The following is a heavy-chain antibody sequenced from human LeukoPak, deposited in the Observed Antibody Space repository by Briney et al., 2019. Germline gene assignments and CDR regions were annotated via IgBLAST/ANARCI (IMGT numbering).Heavy chain of an antibody. CDR1: GFTFSSYG. CDR2: IRYDGSNK. Sequence: GGSLRLSCAASGFTFSSYGMHWVRQAPGKGLEWVAFIRYDGSNKYYADSVKGRFTISRDNSKNTLYLQMNSLRAEDTAVYYCARVRGGDYSSSSGGFDYWGQGTLVTVSS. CDR3: ARVRGGDYSSSSGGFDY. J-gene: IGHJ4*02. V-gene: IGHV3-30*02. D-gene: IGHD6-6*01.